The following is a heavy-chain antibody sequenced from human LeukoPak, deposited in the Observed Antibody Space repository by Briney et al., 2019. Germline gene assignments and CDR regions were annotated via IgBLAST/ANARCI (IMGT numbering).Heavy chain of an antibody. Sequence: GGSLRLSCAASGITLTTYWISWVRQAPGKGLEWVANIKQDGSVKYYVGSVKGRFTLSRDNAKNSLYLQMNSLRAEDTAVYYCAKEASGRSFDYWGQGTLVTVSS. CDR1: GITLTTYW. V-gene: IGHV3-7*04. CDR3: AKEASGRSFDY. D-gene: IGHD3-10*01. CDR2: IKQDGSVK. J-gene: IGHJ4*02.